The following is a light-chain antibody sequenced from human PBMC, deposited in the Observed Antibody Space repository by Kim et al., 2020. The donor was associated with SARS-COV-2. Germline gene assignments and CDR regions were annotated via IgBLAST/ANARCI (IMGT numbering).Light chain of an antibody. V-gene: IGLV10-54*01. J-gene: IGLJ2*01. CDR3: SAWDSSLSNVV. CDR2: RNN. Sequence: QTATLTCTGNSNNVGNQGAAWLQQHQGHPPKLLSYRNNNRPSGISERLSASRSGNTASLTITGLQPEDEADYYCSAWDSSLSNVVFGGGTQLTVL. CDR1: SNNVGNQG.